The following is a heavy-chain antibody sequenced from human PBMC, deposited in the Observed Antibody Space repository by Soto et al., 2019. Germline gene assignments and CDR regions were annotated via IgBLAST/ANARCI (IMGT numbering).Heavy chain of an antibody. J-gene: IGHJ4*02. CDR3: ARGRDILTGYPFYYFDY. CDR2: INHSGST. CDR1: GGSFSGYY. V-gene: IGHV4-34*01. D-gene: IGHD3-9*01. Sequence: SETLSLTCAVYGGSFSGYYWSWIRQPPGKGLEWIGEINHSGSTNYNPSLKSRVTISVDTSKNQFSLKLSSVTAADTAVYYCARGRDILTGYPFYYFDYWGQGTLVTVSS.